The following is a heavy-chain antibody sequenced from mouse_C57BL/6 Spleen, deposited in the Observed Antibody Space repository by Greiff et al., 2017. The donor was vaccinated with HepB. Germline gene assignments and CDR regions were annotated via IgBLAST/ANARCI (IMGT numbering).Heavy chain of an antibody. D-gene: IGHD2-5*01. Sequence: EVQVVESGGGLVQPGGSLSLSCAASGFTFTDYYMSWVRQPPGKALEWLGFIRNKANGYTTEYSASVKGRFTISRDNSQSILYLQMNALRAEDSATYYCARSYSKAWFAYWGQGTLVTVSA. CDR1: GFTFTDYY. CDR3: ARSYSKAWFAY. V-gene: IGHV7-3*01. CDR2: IRNKANGYTT. J-gene: IGHJ3*01.